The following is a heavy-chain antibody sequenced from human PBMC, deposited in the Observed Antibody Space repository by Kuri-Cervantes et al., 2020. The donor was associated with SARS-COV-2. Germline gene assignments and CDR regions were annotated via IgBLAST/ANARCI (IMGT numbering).Heavy chain of an antibody. CDR2: IYYSGST. V-gene: IGHV4-39*01. Sequence: GSLRLSCTVSGGSTSSQSYYWGWIRQPPGKGLEWIGTIYYSGSTDYNPSLKSRVTISVDTSKNQFSLKLTSVTAADAAVYFCVGIWSNYRFDYWGQGTLVTVSS. D-gene: IGHD3-3*01. J-gene: IGHJ4*02. CDR3: VGIWSNYRFDY. CDR1: GGSTSSQSYY.